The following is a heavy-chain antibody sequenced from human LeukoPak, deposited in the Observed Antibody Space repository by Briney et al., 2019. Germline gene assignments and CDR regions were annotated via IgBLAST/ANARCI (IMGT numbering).Heavy chain of an antibody. V-gene: IGHV3-30*04. CDR1: GFTFSSYA. CDR2: ISYDGSNK. D-gene: IGHD5-12*01. J-gene: IGHJ4*02. Sequence: GGSLRLPCAASGFTFSSYAMHGVRQAPGKGLEWVAVISYDGSNKYYADSVKGRFTISRDNSKNTLYLQMNSLRAEDTAVYYCASDSGYDFRSPGDYWGQGTLVTVSS. CDR3: ASDSGYDFRSPGDY.